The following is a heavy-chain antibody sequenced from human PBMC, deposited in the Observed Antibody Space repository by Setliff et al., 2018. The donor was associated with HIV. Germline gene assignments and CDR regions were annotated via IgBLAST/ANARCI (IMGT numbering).Heavy chain of an antibody. CDR3: ARAKATRQARPTNCFDP. D-gene: IGHD1-1*01. CDR1: GYTFTSYD. V-gene: IGHV1-8*02. Sequence: ASVKVSCKASGYTFTSYDINWVRQATGQGLEWMGWMMPSSGNTGYAQKFQGRLTMTGNTSISTAYMELSSLRFEDTAVYYCARAKATRQARPTNCFDPWGQGTLVTVSS. J-gene: IGHJ5*02. CDR2: MMPSSGNT.